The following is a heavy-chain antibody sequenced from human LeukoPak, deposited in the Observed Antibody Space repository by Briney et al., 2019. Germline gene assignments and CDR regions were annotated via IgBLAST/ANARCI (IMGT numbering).Heavy chain of an antibody. J-gene: IGHJ4*02. Sequence: PGKSLRLSCAASGFTFSSYAMSWVRQAPGKGLQWVSTITVSGGSTYYADSVKGRFTISRDNSRNTLYLQMNSLRAEDTAVYYCTTWGYWGQGTLVTVYS. V-gene: IGHV3-23*01. D-gene: IGHD3-16*01. CDR3: TTWGY. CDR2: ITVSGGST. CDR1: GFTFSSYA.